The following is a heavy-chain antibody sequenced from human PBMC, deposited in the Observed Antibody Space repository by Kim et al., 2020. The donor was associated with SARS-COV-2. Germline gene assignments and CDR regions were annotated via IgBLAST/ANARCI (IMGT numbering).Heavy chain of an antibody. CDR3: ARDAYF. CDR2: IPCDGNGA. CDR1: GFTFDDYA. Sequence: GGSLRLSCTASGFTFDDYAMRWVRQVPGKGLEWFAVIPCDGNGACYADSVTGRFTISIDSSRNFLHLQMDSLSVEDTALYYCARDAYF. V-gene: IGHV3-20*04. J-gene: IGHJ4*01.